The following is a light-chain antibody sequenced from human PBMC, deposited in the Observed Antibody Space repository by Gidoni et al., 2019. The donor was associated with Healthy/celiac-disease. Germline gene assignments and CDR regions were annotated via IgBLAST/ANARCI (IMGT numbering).Light chain of an antibody. J-gene: IGKJ3*01. CDR2: GAS. Sequence: EIVLTQSPGTLSLSPGERATLSCRASQSVSSSYLAWYQQKPGQAPRLLIYGASSRATGIPDRFSGSGSGTDFTLTISRLEPEDFAVYYCQQYGSIFTFGHGTKVDIK. V-gene: IGKV3-20*01. CDR1: QSVSSSY. CDR3: QQYGSIFT.